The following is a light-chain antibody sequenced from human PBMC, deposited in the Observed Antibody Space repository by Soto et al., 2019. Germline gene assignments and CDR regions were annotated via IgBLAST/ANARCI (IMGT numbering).Light chain of an antibody. CDR1: QSVSSN. CDR2: GAS. CDR3: QQYNNWPHAWP. Sequence: DIQMNQSPSTLSLSAGERAPISCRASQSVSSNLAWYQQKPGQAPRLIIYGASTRGTGIPARFSGSGSGTEFTLTISSLQSEDFAVYYCQQYNNWPHAWPSAQPTEVDI. V-gene: IGKV3-15*01. J-gene: IGKJ1*01.